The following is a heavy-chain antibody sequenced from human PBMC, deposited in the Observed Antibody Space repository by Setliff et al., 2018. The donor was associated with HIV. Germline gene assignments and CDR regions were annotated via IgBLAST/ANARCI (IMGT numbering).Heavy chain of an antibody. J-gene: IGHJ3*02. CDR2: ISDSDTDI. D-gene: IGHD2-15*01. Sequence: GSLRLSCAASGFTFSSYAMSWVRQAPGKGLECISYISDSDTDIYYADSVRGRFTISRDNARNSLYLQMNSLRAEDTAMYYFTRDLYLTGGEAFDIWGQGTMVTVSS. V-gene: IGHV3-21*05. CDR3: TRDLYLTGGEAFDI. CDR1: GFTFSSYA.